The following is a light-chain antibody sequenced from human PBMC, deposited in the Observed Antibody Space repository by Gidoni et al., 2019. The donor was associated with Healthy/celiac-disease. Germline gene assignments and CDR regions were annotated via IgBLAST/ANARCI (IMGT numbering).Light chain of an antibody. CDR3: QQRSNWPRT. J-gene: IGKJ1*01. CDR1: QSVSSY. Sequence: EIVLTQSPATLSLSPGERATLSCRASQSVSSYLAWYQQKPGQAPRLLIHDASNRASGIPARFSGSGSGTDFSLTLSSLEPEDFAVYYCQQRSNWPRTFGQGTKVEIK. V-gene: IGKV3-11*01. CDR2: DAS.